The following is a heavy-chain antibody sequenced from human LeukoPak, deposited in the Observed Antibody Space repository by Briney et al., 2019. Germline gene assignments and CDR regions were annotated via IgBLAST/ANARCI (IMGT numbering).Heavy chain of an antibody. D-gene: IGHD3-22*01. CDR1: GYTFTSYG. Sequence: ASVKVSCKASGYTFTSYGISWVRQAPGQGLEWMGWISAYNGNTNYAQKLQGRVTTTTDTSTSTAYMELRSLRSDDTAVYYCARWDSSGYYPMYYFDHWGQGTLVTVSS. CDR2: ISAYNGNT. CDR3: ARWDSSGYYPMYYFDH. V-gene: IGHV1-18*01. J-gene: IGHJ4*02.